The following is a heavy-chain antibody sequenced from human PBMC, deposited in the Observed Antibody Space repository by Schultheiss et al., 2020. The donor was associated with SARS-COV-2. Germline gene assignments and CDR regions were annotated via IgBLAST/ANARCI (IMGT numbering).Heavy chain of an antibody. CDR1: GGSFSGYY. CDR3: AKQQLATAFDY. CDR2: IYYSGST. V-gene: IGHV4-34*01. J-gene: IGHJ4*02. D-gene: IGHD6-13*01. Sequence: SETLSLTCAVYGGSFSGYYWSWIRQHPGKGLEWIGYIYYSGSTYYNPSLKSRVTISVDTSKNQFSLKLSSVTAADTAVYYCAKQQLATAFDYWGQGTLVTVSS.